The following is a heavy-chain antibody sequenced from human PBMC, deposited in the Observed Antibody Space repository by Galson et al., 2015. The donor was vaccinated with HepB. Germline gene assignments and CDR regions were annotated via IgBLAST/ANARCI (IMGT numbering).Heavy chain of an antibody. J-gene: IGHJ3*02. Sequence: ETLSLTCTVSGYSISSGYYWGWIRQPPGKGLEWIGSIYHSGSTYYNPSLKSRVTISVDTSKNQFSLKLSSVTAADTAVYYCAEITMVRGGGAFDIWGQGTMVTVSS. D-gene: IGHD3-10*01. CDR1: GYSISSGYY. CDR3: AEITMVRGGGAFDI. V-gene: IGHV4-38-2*02. CDR2: IYHSGST.